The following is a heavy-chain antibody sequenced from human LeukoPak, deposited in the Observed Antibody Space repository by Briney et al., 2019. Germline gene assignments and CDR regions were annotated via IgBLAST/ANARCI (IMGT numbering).Heavy chain of an antibody. CDR1: GFTFSTYW. V-gene: IGHV3-7*01. D-gene: IGHD2-2*02. CDR2: IRKDGSDI. Sequence: GGSVTLSCAASGFTFSTYWMSWVRQAPGKGLEWVANIRKDGSDIQYVDSVKGRFTISRDNPKNSLYLQMNSLKAEDTAVYSCARGVPAAIGYFQQWGEGTLATVPS. CDR3: ARGVPAAIGYFQQ. J-gene: IGHJ1*01.